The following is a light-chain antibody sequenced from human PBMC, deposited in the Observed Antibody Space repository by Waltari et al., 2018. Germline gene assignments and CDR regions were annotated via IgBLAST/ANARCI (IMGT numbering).Light chain of an antibody. CDR3: QTGGHGTWV. Sequence: QLVLTQSPSASASLGASVKLTCTLSSGHSSNVIAWLQQQPERGPRYLMKINSDGIHSKGDEIPDRFSGSSSGAERYLTISSVQPEDEVDYYCQTGGHGTWVFGGGTKLTVL. V-gene: IGLV4-69*01. CDR1: SGHSSNV. CDR2: INSDGIH. J-gene: IGLJ3*02.